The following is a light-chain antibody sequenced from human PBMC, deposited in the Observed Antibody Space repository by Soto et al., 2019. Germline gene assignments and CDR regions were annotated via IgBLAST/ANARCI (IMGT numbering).Light chain of an antibody. J-gene: IGKJ4*01. V-gene: IGKV1-33*01. CDR3: EQYDTLPLT. CDR2: DAS. CDR1: QDTGKY. Sequence: IQMTQSPTSLSASVGDRVTITCQASQDTGKYLNWFQQKPGKATKLLIYDASSLATGVPARFSGSGSGTDFTFTMSSLEPEDIATYFCEQYDTLPLTFRGGTKVEIK.